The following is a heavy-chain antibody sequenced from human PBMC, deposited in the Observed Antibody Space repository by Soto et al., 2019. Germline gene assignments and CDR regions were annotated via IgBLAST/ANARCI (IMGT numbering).Heavy chain of an antibody. D-gene: IGHD3-10*01. Sequence: QVQLVESGGGLVKPGGSLRLSCAASGFTFSDHYMTWIRQAPGQGLEWVSKISGSGTTIYYADSVKGRFTVSRDNAKNSVHLQMDSLRAEDTAVYYCASDPYYYASGYWGQGTLVTVSS. CDR3: ASDPYYYASGY. CDR2: ISGSGTTI. V-gene: IGHV3-11*01. J-gene: IGHJ4*02. CDR1: GFTFSDHY.